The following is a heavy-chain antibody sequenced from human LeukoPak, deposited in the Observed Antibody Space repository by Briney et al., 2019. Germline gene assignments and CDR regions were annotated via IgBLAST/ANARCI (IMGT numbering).Heavy chain of an antibody. CDR1: GFTFSSYG. CDR2: ISYDGSNK. CDR3: AKVDGDY. Sequence: GGSLRLSCAASGFTFSSYGMHWVRQAPGKGLEWVAVISYDGSNKYYADSVKGRFTISRDNSKNTLYLQMNSLRAEDTAAYYCAKVDGDYWGQGTLVTVSS. D-gene: IGHD3/OR15-3a*01. V-gene: IGHV3-30*18. J-gene: IGHJ4*02.